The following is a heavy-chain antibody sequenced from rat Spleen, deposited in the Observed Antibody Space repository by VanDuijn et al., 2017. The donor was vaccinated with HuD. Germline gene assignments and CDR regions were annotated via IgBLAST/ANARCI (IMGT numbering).Heavy chain of an antibody. D-gene: IGHD5-1*01. CDR3: TNNWELYY. J-gene: IGHJ2*01. CDR2: ISYAGSGP. Sequence: EVQLVESGGGLVQPGRSMKLSCAASGFTFSDYYMAWVRQAPKKGLEWVASISYAGSGPYYGDSVKGRFTISRDNAKSTLYLQMNSLRSEDTATYYCTNNWELYYWGQGVMVTVSS. CDR1: GFTFSDYY. V-gene: IGHV5-22*01.